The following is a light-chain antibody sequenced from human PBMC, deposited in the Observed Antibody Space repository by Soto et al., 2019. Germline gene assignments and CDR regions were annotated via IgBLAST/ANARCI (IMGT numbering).Light chain of an antibody. V-gene: IGLV2-14*01. CDR3: SSYIGTSTIYV. CDR1: SSDVGGYDY. CDR2: EVS. J-gene: IGLJ1*01. Sequence: QSALTQPASVSGSPGQSITISCTGTSSDVGGYDYASWYRQYPGTAPKLMIYEVSNRPSGVSNRFSGSKSGNTASLTISGLQAEDEADYYCSSYIGTSTIYVLGTGTKLTVL.